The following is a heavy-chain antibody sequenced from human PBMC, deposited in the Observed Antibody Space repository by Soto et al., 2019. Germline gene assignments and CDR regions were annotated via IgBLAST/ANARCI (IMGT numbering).Heavy chain of an antibody. CDR1: GGSISSSNW. CDR2: IYHSGST. CDR3: AGPIVVVPAALTLAYHYGMDV. V-gene: IGHV4-4*02. D-gene: IGHD2-2*01. Sequence: SETLSLTCAVSGGSISSSNWWSSVRQPPGKGLEWIGEIYHSGSTNYNPSLKSRVTISVDKSKNQFSLKLSSVTAADTAVYYCAGPIVVVPAALTLAYHYGMDVWGQGTTVTVSS. J-gene: IGHJ6*02.